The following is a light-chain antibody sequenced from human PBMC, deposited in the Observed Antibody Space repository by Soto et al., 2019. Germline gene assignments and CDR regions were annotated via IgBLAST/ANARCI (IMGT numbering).Light chain of an antibody. CDR2: EVS. J-gene: IGLJ1*01. V-gene: IGLV2-8*01. CDR1: SSDVGGYNY. CDR3: SSYAGSTNFV. Sequence: QSVLAQPPSASGSPGQSVTISCTGTSSDVGGYNYVSWYQQHPGKAPKLMIYEVSKRPSGVPDRFSGSKSGDTASLTVSGLQAEDEADYYCSSYAGSTNFVFGIGTKVTVL.